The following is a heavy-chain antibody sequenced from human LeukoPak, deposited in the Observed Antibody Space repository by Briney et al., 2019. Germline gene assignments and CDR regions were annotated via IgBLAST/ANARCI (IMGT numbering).Heavy chain of an antibody. CDR3: ASGYSGYDSTYYYYYMDV. CDR2: IIPIFGTA. J-gene: IGHJ6*03. CDR1: GGTFSSYA. V-gene: IGHV1-69*13. Sequence: ASVKVSCKASGGTFSSYATSWVRQAPGQGLEWMGGIIPIFGTANYAQKFQGRVTITADESTSTAYMELSSLRSEDTAVYYCASGYSGYDSTYYYYYMDVWGKGTTVTVSS. D-gene: IGHD5-12*01.